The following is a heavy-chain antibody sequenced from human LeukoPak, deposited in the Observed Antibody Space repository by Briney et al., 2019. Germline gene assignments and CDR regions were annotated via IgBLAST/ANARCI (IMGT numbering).Heavy chain of an antibody. V-gene: IGHV4-59*08. CDR1: GGSISSYY. CDR2: IYYSGST. CDR3: ARTGYSYGLMDFDL. Sequence: PSETLSLTCTVSGGSISSYYWSWIRQPPGKGLEWIGYIYYSGSTNYNPSLKSRVTISVDTSKNQFSLKLSSVTAADTAVYYCARTGYSYGLMDFDLWGRGTLVTVSS. D-gene: IGHD5-18*01. J-gene: IGHJ2*01.